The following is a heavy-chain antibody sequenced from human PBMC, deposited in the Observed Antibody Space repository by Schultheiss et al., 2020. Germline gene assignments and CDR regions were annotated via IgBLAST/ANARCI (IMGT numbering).Heavy chain of an antibody. Sequence: GGSLRLSCKGSGYSFTSYWIGWVRQMPGKGLEWMGIIYPGDSDTRYSPSFQGQVTISTDKSTSTAYLQWSSLKASDTAMYYCARTTSGYTFFYLDYWGQGTLVTVSS. CDR3: ARTTSGYTFFYLDY. D-gene: IGHD5-12*01. CDR1: GYSFTSYW. J-gene: IGHJ4*02. V-gene: IGHV5-51*01. CDR2: IYPGDSDT.